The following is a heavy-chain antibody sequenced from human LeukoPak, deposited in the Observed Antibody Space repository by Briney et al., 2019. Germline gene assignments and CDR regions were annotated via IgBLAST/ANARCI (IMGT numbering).Heavy chain of an antibody. CDR3: AKAPDYNQNSLDY. Sequence: PGRTLRLSCAASGFTFSSYGMHWVRQAPGKGLEWVAVISYDGSNKYYADSVKGRFTISRDNSKNTLYLQMNSLRAEDTAVYYCAKAPDYNQNSLDYWGQGTLVTVSS. CDR2: ISYDGSNK. V-gene: IGHV3-30*18. D-gene: IGHD4-11*01. CDR1: GFTFSSYG. J-gene: IGHJ4*02.